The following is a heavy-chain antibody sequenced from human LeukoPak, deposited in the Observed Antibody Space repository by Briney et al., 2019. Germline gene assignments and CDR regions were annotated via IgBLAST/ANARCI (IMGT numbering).Heavy chain of an antibody. CDR1: GFSFGSYW. Sequence: PGGSLRLSCAASGFSFGSYWMNWVRQAPGKGLEWVAIINQAGTEKNYVDSVEGRFTISRDNAKNSLYLQMNSLRAEDSSLYYCARSDSGPDYWGQGTLVTVSS. D-gene: IGHD2-15*01. CDR3: ARSDSGPDY. J-gene: IGHJ4*02. V-gene: IGHV3-7*01. CDR2: INQAGTEK.